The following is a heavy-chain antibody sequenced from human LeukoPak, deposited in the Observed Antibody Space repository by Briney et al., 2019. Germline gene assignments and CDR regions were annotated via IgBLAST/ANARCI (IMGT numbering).Heavy chain of an antibody. CDR2: VSHSGSI. CDR3: WAIVTTIKLDF. CDR1: GGSISSSSYS. J-gene: IGHJ4*02. D-gene: IGHD5-12*01. V-gene: IGHV4-39*01. Sequence: PSETLSLTCTVSGGSISSSSYSWGWIRQPPGTGLEWIGSVSHSGSINYDPSLKNRVTISVDTSKNQFSLKLSSVTAADTAVYYCWAIVTTIKLDFWGQGTLVTVSS.